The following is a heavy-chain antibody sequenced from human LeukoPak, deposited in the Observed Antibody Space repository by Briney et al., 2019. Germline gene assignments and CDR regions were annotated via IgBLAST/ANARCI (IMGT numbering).Heavy chain of an antibody. D-gene: IGHD4-17*01. J-gene: IGHJ4*02. V-gene: IGHV2-5*01. Sequence: SGPTLMKPTQTLTLTCTFSGFSLSTSGVGVGWIRQPPGKALEWLALIYWNDDKRYSPSLKSRLTITKDTSKNQVVLTMTNMDPVDTAAYYCAHRLYGDYGFDYWGQGTLVTVSS. CDR3: AHRLYGDYGFDY. CDR1: GFSLSTSGVG. CDR2: IYWNDDK.